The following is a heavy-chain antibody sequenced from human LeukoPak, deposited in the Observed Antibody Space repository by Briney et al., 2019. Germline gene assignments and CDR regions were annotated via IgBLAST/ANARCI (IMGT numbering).Heavy chain of an antibody. CDR1: GFTFSSYS. CDR2: ITNSSSII. CDR3: AAGPMDV. Sequence: PGGSLRLSCAASGFTFSSYSMNWVRQAPGKGLEWVSYITNSSSIIYYADSVKGRFTISRDNAKNSLYLQMNSLRADDTAVYYCAAGPMDVWGKGTTVTVSS. J-gene: IGHJ6*03. V-gene: IGHV3-48*01.